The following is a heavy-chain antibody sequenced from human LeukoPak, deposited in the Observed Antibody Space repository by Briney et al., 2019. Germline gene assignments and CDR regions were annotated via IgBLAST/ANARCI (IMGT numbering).Heavy chain of an antibody. Sequence: GGSLRLSCAASGFTFSSYEMNWVRQAPGKGPEWVSYISSSGSTIYYADSVKSRFTISRDNSKNTLYLQMNSLRAEDTAVYYCAKHRRYYDSSGCSIWGQGTMVTVSS. CDR1: GFTFSSYE. CDR2: ISSSGSTI. V-gene: IGHV3-48*03. CDR3: AKHRRYYDSSGCSI. J-gene: IGHJ3*02. D-gene: IGHD3-22*01.